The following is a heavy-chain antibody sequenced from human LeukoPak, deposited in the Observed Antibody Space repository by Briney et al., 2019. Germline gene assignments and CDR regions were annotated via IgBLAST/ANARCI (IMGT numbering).Heavy chain of an antibody. Sequence: SETLSLTCTVSGGSINDYYWTWIRQAPGKGLEWIGYISNSGTTDYNPSLKSRVTISVDTSKNQFSLKLSSVTAADTAVYYCARKTYYYDSSGYTHAFDIWAQGTMVTVSS. J-gene: IGHJ3*02. V-gene: IGHV4-59*01. CDR3: ARKTYYYDSSGYTHAFDI. CDR2: ISNSGTT. D-gene: IGHD3-22*01. CDR1: GGSINDYY.